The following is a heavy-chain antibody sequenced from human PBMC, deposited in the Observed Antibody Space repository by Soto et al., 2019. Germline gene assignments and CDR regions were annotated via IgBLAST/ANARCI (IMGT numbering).Heavy chain of an antibody. J-gene: IGHJ4*02. Sequence: LSLTCTLSGASITSTTYFWAWIRKPQGKGLEWFGSIYYSGKTHYNPSLKSRVTISVDRSKNQFSLQMSSVTAADTAVHYCAKNLPRTGRFDYWGQGSLVTVSS. V-gene: IGHV4-39*01. CDR1: GASITSTTYF. CDR3: AKNLPRTGRFDY. CDR2: IYYSGKT.